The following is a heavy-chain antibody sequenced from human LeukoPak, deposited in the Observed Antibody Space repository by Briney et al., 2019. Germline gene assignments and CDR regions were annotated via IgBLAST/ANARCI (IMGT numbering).Heavy chain of an antibody. Sequence: ASVKVSCKASGYTFTGYYMHWVRQAPGQGLEWMGWINPNSGGTNYAQKFQGRVTMTRDTSISTAYMELSRLRSDDTAVYYCASGKDIVVVPAAIDYWGQGTLVTVSS. CDR2: INPNSGGT. CDR1: GYTFTGYY. D-gene: IGHD2-2*02. CDR3: ASGKDIVVVPAAIDY. V-gene: IGHV1-2*02. J-gene: IGHJ4*02.